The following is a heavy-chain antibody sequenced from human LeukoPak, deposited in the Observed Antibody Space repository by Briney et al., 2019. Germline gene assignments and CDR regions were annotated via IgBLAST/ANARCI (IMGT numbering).Heavy chain of an antibody. CDR2: ISGSGGST. V-gene: IGHV3-23*01. CDR1: GFTFSSYA. J-gene: IGHJ4*02. CDR3: AKDLSSLVAVAPGFDY. D-gene: IGHD6-19*01. Sequence: GGSLRLSCAASGFTFSSYAMSWVRQAPGKGLEWVSAISGSGGSTYYADSVKGRFTISRDNSKNTLYLQMSSLRAEDTAVYYCAKDLSSLVAVAPGFDYWGQGTLVTVSS.